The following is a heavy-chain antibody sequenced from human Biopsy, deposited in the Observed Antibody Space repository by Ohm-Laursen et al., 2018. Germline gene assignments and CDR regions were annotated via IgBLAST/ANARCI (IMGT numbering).Heavy chain of an antibody. V-gene: IGHV4-59*07. CDR3: ARATNSTGWPYYYFYGMDV. J-gene: IGHJ6*02. Sequence: SDTLSLTCTVSGGSISSDYWSWIRQTPGKGLEWIGYIYYSGSTNYNPSLESRVTISVDTSKNQFSLRLNSVTAADTAVYYCARATNSTGWPYYYFYGMDVWGRGTTVTVSS. D-gene: IGHD2/OR15-2a*01. CDR1: GGSISSDY. CDR2: IYYSGST.